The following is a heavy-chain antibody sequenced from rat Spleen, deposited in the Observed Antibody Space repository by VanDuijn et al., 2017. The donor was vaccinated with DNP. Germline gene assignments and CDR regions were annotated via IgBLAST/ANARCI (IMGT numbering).Heavy chain of an antibody. Sequence: EVQLVESGGGLEQPGRSLKLSCAASGFTFSNYGMAWVRQAPKKGLEWVASITTSGDSTYSPDSVKGRFTISRDNAKNTLYLQMDSLRSEDTATYYCATSPGPNWFAYWGQGTLVTVSS. V-gene: IGHV5S23*01. D-gene: IGHD1-4*01. CDR2: ITTSGDST. CDR1: GFTFSNYG. J-gene: IGHJ3*01. CDR3: ATSPGPNWFAY.